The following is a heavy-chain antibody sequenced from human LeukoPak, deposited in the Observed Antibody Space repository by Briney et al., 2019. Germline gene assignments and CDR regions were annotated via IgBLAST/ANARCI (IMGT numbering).Heavy chain of an antibody. V-gene: IGHV3-21*01. CDR3: ARSAYYDFWSGYYFDY. CDR1: GFTFXXYS. J-gene: IGHJ4*02. D-gene: IGHD3-3*01. Sequence: SLRLSCAASGFTFXXYSMNWVRQAPGKGLEWVSSISSSSSYIYYADSVKGRFTISRDNAKNSLYLQMNSLRAEDTAVYYCARSAYYDFWSGYYFDYWGQGTLVTVSS. CDR2: ISSSSSYI.